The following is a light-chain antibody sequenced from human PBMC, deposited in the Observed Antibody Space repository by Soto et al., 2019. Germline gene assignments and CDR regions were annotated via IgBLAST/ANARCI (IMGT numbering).Light chain of an antibody. Sequence: EIELTQSPGPLFLSPGARATLSGRASQSLSSNYIAWYQQKPGQAPRLLIYGASSRDTGIPGRFSVSGSETDFTLSISSLEPEDLAEDYCQHSCLSFTWTFGQGTKVEI. V-gene: IGKV3-20*01. CDR3: QHSCLSFTWT. J-gene: IGKJ1*01. CDR2: GAS. CDR1: QSLSSNY.